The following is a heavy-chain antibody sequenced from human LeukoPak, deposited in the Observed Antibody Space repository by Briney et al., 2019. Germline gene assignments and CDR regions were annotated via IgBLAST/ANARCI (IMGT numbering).Heavy chain of an antibody. Sequence: PSETLSLTCTVSGYSISSGYYWSWIRQPPGKGLEWIGEINHSGSTNYNPSLKSRVTISVDTSKNQFSLKLSSVTAADTAVYYCARRNEYSSGWYQVVDYWGQGTLVTVSS. CDR3: ARRNEYSSGWYQVVDY. J-gene: IGHJ4*02. V-gene: IGHV4-34*01. CDR1: GYSISSGYY. CDR2: INHSGST. D-gene: IGHD6-19*01.